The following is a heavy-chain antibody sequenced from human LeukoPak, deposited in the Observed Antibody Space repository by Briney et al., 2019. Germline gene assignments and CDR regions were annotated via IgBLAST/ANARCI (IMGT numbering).Heavy chain of an antibody. CDR3: ARDAGWGYYDL. V-gene: IGHV3-7*01. J-gene: IGHJ4*02. CDR1: GFNFSTSW. CDR2: IDKHGNGK. D-gene: IGHD1-26*01. Sequence: GSLRLSCVASGFNFSTSWVTWVRQAPGTGLEWVANIDKHGNGKYYVDSVKGRFAISRDYASNSVFLQMDSLRAEDTSVYYCARDAGWGYYDLWGQGTPVTVSS.